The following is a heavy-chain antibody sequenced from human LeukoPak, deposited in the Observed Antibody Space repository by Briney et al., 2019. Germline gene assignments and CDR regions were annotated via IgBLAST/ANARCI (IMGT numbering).Heavy chain of an antibody. V-gene: IGHV4-4*07. J-gene: IGHJ4*02. CDR1: GGSISSYY. D-gene: IGHD2-15*01. Sequence: SETLSLTCTVSGGSISSYYWSWIRQPAGKGLEWIGRIYTSGSTNYNPSLKSRVTISVGKSKNQFSLKLSSVTAADTAVYYCAREMVVAATGGFDYWGQGTLVTVSS. CDR3: AREMVVAATGGFDY. CDR2: IYTSGST.